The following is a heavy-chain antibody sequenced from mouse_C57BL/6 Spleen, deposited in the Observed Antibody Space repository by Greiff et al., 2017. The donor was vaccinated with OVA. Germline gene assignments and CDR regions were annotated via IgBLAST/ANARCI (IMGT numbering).Heavy chain of an antibody. V-gene: IGHV1-15*01. D-gene: IGHD1-1*01. Sequence: QVQLQQSGAELVRPGASVTLSCKASGYTFTDYEMHWVKQTPVHGLEWIGAIDPETGGTAYNQKFKGKAILTADKSSSTAYMELRSLTSEDSAVYYCTRSTFITTVVAEDYWGQGTTLTVSS. J-gene: IGHJ2*01. CDR2: IDPETGGT. CDR3: TRSTFITTVVAEDY. CDR1: GYTFTDYE.